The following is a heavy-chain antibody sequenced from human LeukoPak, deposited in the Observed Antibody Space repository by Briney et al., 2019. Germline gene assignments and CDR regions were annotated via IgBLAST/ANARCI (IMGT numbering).Heavy chain of an antibody. CDR1: GGTFSSSA. CDR3: ARADPDYGDWGVHY. J-gene: IGHJ4*02. V-gene: IGHV1-69*05. D-gene: IGHD4-17*01. Sequence: SVKVSCKASGGTFSSSAISWVRQAPGQGLEWMGGIIPIFGSPNYAQKFQGRVAFTTDESTSTAYMELSSLRSEDTAVYYCARADPDYGDWGVHYWGQGSLVTVSS. CDR2: IIPIFGSP.